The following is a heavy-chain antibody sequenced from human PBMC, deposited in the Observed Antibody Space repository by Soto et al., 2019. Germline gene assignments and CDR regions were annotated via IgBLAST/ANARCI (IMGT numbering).Heavy chain of an antibody. D-gene: IGHD3-10*01. CDR3: ARHNYGSGSTYFDY. CDR2: IYYSGST. V-gene: IGHV4-61*08. CDR1: GCSISSGGYS. J-gene: IGHJ4*02. Sequence: PSETLSLTCAVSGCSISSGGYSWSWIRQPPGKGLEWIGYIYYSGSTNYNPSLKSRVTISVDTSKNQFSLKLNSMTAADTAVYYCARHNYGSGSTYFDYWGQGTLVTVSS.